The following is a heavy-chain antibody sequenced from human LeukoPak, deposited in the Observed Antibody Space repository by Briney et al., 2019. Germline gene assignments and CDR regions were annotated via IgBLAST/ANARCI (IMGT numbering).Heavy chain of an antibody. J-gene: IGHJ6*03. D-gene: IGHD6-13*01. V-gene: IGHV3-20*04. CDR2: INSNGGKA. Sequence: PGGSLRLSCAASGFTFDDYGMSWVRQAPGKGLEWVSGINSNGGKAGYADSVKGRFTISRDNVKNSLSLQMNSLRAEDTAIYYCAKRLGIAAAGTIAVGYYMDVWGKGTTVTISS. CDR1: GFTFDDYG. CDR3: AKRLGIAAAGTIAVGYYMDV.